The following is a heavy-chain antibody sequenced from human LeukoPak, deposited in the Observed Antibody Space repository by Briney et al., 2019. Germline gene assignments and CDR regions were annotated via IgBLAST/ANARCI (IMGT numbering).Heavy chain of an antibody. Sequence: GGSLRLSCAASGFTFSDYWMNWIHQAPGKGLEWVARIMKDGNEKYYVESIKGRFTISRDNAKNALYLQMNGLRAEDTGVYYCARGHLDPWGQGTLVTVSS. CDR2: IMKDGNEK. CDR1: GFTFSDYW. CDR3: ARGHLDP. V-gene: IGHV3-7*01. J-gene: IGHJ5*02.